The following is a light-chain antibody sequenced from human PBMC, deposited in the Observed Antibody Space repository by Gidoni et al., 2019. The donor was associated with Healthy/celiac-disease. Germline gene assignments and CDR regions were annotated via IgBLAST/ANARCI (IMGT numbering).Light chain of an antibody. CDR2: DAS. J-gene: IGKJ3*01. Sequence: EIVLTQSPATLYLSPGERSTLSGRASQSVSSYLAWSQQKPGQAPRLLIYDASNRATGLPARFSGSGSGTYFTLTISSLEPEDFAVYYCQQRSNWPLTFGPGTKVEIK. V-gene: IGKV3-11*01. CDR1: QSVSSY. CDR3: QQRSNWPLT.